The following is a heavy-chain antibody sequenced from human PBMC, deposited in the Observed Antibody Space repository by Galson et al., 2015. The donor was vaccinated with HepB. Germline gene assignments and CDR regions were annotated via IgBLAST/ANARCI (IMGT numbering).Heavy chain of an antibody. CDR1: GFKFGDFA. Sequence: SLRLSCAASGFKFGDFAMHWVRQRPGKGLEWVSGISWHSFEIGYADSVKGRFTISRDNAKNSLCLQMSRLRGEDTALYYCVKSYYGLDVWGQGTTVTVSS. V-gene: IGHV3-9*01. J-gene: IGHJ6*02. CDR2: ISWHSFEI. CDR3: VKSYYGLDV.